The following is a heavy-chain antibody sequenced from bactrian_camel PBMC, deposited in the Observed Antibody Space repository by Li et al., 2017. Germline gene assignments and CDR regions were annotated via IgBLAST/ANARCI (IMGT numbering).Heavy chain of an antibody. V-gene: IGHV3S53*01. Sequence: HVQLVESGGGPVQPGGSLRPSCAATGYTYSKTCMGWFRQGPGTEREGVAFIDSDGTTTYADFVKDRFTISKDNVENTLYLQMNSLKPEDTAMYYCAAGRAIADWTRANEYDSWGQGTQVTVS. J-gene: IGHJ4*01. CDR1: GYTYSKTC. CDR3: AAGRAIADWTRANEYDS. CDR2: IDSDGTT. D-gene: IGHD6*01.